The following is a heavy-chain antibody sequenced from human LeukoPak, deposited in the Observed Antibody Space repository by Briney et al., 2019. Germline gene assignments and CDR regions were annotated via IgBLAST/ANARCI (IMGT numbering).Heavy chain of an antibody. CDR2: IYPGDSDT. CDR1: GYSFTSYW. CDR3: ARHRDIVATFYGMDV. V-gene: IGHV5-51*01. Sequence: GESLKISCKGSGYSFTSYWIGWVRQMPGKGLEWMGIIYPGDSDTRYSPSFQGQVTISADKSISTAYLQWSSLKASDTAMYYCARHRDIVATFYGMDVWGQGTTVTVSS. J-gene: IGHJ6*02. D-gene: IGHD5-12*01.